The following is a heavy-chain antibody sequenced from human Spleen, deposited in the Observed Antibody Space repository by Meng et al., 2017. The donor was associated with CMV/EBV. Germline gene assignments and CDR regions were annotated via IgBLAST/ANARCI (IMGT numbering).Heavy chain of an antibody. V-gene: IGHV1-2*02. D-gene: IGHD1-26*01. CDR1: GYTFTDSS. CDR2: INPNSGAI. Sequence: ASVKVSCKASGYTFTDSSMHWVRQAPGQGLEWLGWINPNSGAIYYAQKFQGRVTMTRDTSTTTVYMELSSLRSDDTAVYYCARGALRNERVMYNGSFIDYWGQGTLVTVSS. J-gene: IGHJ4*02. CDR3: ARGALRNERVMYNGSFIDY.